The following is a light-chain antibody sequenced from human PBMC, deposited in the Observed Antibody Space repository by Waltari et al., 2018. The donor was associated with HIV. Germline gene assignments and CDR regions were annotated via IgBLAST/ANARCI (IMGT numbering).Light chain of an antibody. V-gene: IGLV2-14*01. Sequence: QSALTHPASVSGSPGQSLTISCTGTRSHLRDYKYVYWSQQHPGKAPKLMIYEVTYRPSGVSNRFSGSKSGNTASLTISGLQAEDEADYYCSSYTSSSTYVFGTGTKVTVL. CDR2: EVT. CDR1: RSHLRDYKY. J-gene: IGLJ1*01. CDR3: SSYTSSSTYV.